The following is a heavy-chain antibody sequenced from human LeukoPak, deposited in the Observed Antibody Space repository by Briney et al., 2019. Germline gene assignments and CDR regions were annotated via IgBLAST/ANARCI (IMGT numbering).Heavy chain of an antibody. CDR1: GYTFTAYY. D-gene: IGHD1-26*01. CDR2: INPDSGGT. V-gene: IGHV1-2*02. CDR3: ARDLQSGGFDAFDI. J-gene: IGHJ3*02. Sequence: GASVKVSCKDSGYTFTAYYIHWVRQAPGQGLEWMGWINPDSGGTNYAQKFQGRVTMTRDTSISTAYMELSGLRSDDTAMYYCARDLQSGGFDAFDIWGQGTMVTVSS.